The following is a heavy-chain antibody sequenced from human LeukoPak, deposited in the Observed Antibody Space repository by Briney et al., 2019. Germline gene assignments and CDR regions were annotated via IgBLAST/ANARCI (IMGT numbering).Heavy chain of an antibody. Sequence: LRLSCAASGFTFSDYYMSWIRQPPGKGLEWIGEINHSGSTYYNASLKRRITISVDTSKRQFSLRMNSVTAADTAVYFCAGYYSSIYGMDVWGQGTSVTVSS. D-gene: IGHD3-3*01. CDR1: GFTFSDYY. V-gene: IGHV4-34*08. CDR2: INHSGST. J-gene: IGHJ6*02. CDR3: AGYYSSIYGMDV.